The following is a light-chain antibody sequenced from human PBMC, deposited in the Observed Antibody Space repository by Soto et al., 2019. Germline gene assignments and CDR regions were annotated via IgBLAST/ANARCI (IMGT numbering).Light chain of an antibody. V-gene: IGKV2-28*01. Sequence: EIVMTQSPLSLPVTPGEPASISCRSSQSLLHSNGYDSLDWYLQKPGQSPQLPIYLGSNRASGVPARYSGSGSRTDFTLKISRGEADDVGVYYCMQALQSPPTFGQGTKVEIK. CDR2: LGS. CDR1: QSLLHSNGYDS. CDR3: MQALQSPPT. J-gene: IGKJ1*01.